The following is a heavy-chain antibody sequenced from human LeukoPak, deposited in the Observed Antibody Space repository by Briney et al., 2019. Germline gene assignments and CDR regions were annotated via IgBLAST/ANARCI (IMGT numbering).Heavy chain of an antibody. J-gene: IGHJ4*02. CDR3: AESYFDYSTYCSYYFNL. V-gene: IGHV4-4*09. CDR2: VYPSGSN. Sequence: TSEPLSLTCTVSGLPISGGYWSWLRQPPGRGLEWIGYVYPSGSNHHNPPLKTRVTISVDTSNRQFALKLSSVTAADGAVYYCAESYFDYSTYCSYYFNLCGQGALVTVSS. CDR1: GLPISGGY. D-gene: IGHD4-11*01.